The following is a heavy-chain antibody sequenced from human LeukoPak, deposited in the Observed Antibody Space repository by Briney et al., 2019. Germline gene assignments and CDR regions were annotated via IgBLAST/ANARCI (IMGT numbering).Heavy chain of an antibody. V-gene: IGHV3-48*01. CDR1: GFTFSSYS. CDR3: ARVGLWHYPVDS. D-gene: IGHD1-7*01. CDR2: ITSSSSII. Sequence: GGSLRLSCAASGFTFSSYSMNWVRQAPGKGLEWVSYITSSSSIIYYGDSVKGRFTVSRDNAKNSLYLQMNSLRAEDTAVYYCARVGLWHYPVDSWGQGTLVTVSS. J-gene: IGHJ4*02.